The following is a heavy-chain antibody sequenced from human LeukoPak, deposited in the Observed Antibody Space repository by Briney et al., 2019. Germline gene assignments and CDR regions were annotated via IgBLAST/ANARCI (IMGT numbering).Heavy chain of an antibody. V-gene: IGHV1-8*01. D-gene: IGHD3-16*02. Sequence: ASVKVSCKASGYTFKSSDIIWVRQAPGQGLEWMGWMSPDSGNTASAQMLQGRVTMTSDTSISTAYMEVSSLRSEDSAVYYCARNMGGLSAWGQGTLVTVSS. CDR1: GYTFKSSD. CDR3: ARNMGGLSA. CDR2: MSPDSGNT. J-gene: IGHJ4*02.